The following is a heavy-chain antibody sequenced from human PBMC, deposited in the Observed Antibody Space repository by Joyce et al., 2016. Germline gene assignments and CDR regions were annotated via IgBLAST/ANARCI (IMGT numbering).Heavy chain of an antibody. V-gene: IGHV3-23*04. J-gene: IGHJ3*01. Sequence: EMQLAESGGTLVHPGGSLSLSCTVSQTRSNNYVMAWVRQAPGNGVESVSAIGTAGSVRYYADSVKGRCTVSRDNNKNMVYLQMTSLQTEDTAIYYCARAMTVVVAYTLRDGFDVWGRGTLVAVSS. D-gene: IGHD2-15*01. CDR2: IGTAGSVR. CDR3: ARAMTVVVAYTLRDGFDV. CDR1: QTRSNNYV.